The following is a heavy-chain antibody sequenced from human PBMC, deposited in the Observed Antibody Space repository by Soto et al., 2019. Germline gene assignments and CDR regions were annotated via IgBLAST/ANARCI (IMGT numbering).Heavy chain of an antibody. V-gene: IGHV4-31*03. J-gene: IGHJ1*01. CDR1: GGSISSGGYY. Sequence: SETLSLTCTVSGGSISSGGYYWSWIRQHPGKGLEWIGYIYYSGSTYYNPSLKSRVTISVDTSKNQFSLKLSSVTAADTAVYYCARDRGSVFGGNPVGFQHWGQGTLVTVSS. CDR2: IYYSGST. CDR3: ARDRGSVFGGNPVGFQH. D-gene: IGHD2-15*01.